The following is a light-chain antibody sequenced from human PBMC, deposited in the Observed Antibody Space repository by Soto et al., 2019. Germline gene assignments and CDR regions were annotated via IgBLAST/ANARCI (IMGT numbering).Light chain of an antibody. J-gene: IGKJ1*01. CDR1: QSVSSY. Sequence: EIVLTHSPGTLSLSPGERATLSCRASQSVSSYLAWYQQKPGQAPRLLIYDASNRATGIPARCSGSGSGTDFTLTISSLEPEDFAVYYCQQRSNWRTFGQGTKVDIK. V-gene: IGKV3-11*01. CDR2: DAS. CDR3: QQRSNWRT.